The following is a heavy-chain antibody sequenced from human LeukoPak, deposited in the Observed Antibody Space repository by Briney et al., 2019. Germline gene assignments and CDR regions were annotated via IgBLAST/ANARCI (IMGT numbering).Heavy chain of an antibody. CDR3: AKGEYSSGWAVDY. Sequence: GGSLRLSCAASGFTFSSHGMCWVRQAPGRGLEWVSAISGSGGSTYYADSVKGRFTISRDNSKNTLYLQMNSLRAEDTAVYYCAKGEYSSGWAVDYWGQGTLVTVSS. D-gene: IGHD6-19*01. CDR1: GFTFSSHG. V-gene: IGHV3-23*01. CDR2: ISGSGGST. J-gene: IGHJ4*02.